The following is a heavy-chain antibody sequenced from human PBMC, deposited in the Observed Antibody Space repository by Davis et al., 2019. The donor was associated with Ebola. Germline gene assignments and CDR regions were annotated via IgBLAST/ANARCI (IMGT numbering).Heavy chain of an antibody. J-gene: IGHJ4*02. D-gene: IGHD6-19*01. CDR3: ARVSSGWAYYFDY. CDR1: GFTFSSYS. V-gene: IGHV3-53*04. Sequence: GGSLRLSCAASGFTFSSYSMNWVRQAPGKGLEWVSVIYSGGSTYYADSVKGRFTISRHNSKNTLYLQMNSLRAEDTAVYYCARVSSGWAYYFDYWGQGTLVTVSS. CDR2: IYSGGST.